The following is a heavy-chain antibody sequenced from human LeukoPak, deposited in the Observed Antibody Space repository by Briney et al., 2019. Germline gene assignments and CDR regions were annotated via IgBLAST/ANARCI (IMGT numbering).Heavy chain of an antibody. Sequence: PGGSLRLSCAASGFTFSNTWMSWVRQAPGKGLEWVGRIKSKTDGWTTDYAAPVKGRFTISRDDSKNTLYLQMNSLKTEDTAVYYCTTVGLLWSGKHWGQGTLVTVSS. CDR3: TTVGLLWSGKH. D-gene: IGHD3-10*01. CDR2: IKSKTDGWTT. V-gene: IGHV3-15*01. J-gene: IGHJ4*02. CDR1: GFTFSNTW.